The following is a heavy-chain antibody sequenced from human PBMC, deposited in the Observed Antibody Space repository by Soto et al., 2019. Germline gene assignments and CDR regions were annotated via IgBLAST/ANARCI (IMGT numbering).Heavy chain of an antibody. CDR2: INPTDGGT. CDR1: GYTFTTYY. D-gene: IGHD6-6*01. Sequence: QVQLVQSGAEVKKPGASVKISCKASGYTFTTYYMHWVRQAPGQSLEWMGIINPTDGGTTNAQRCQGSVTMTTDTSTSTVYIDLSWLRSEDTAVYYCASCPVPGSRSGEVFDIWGLGTLVTVSS. J-gene: IGHJ3*02. CDR3: ASCPVPGSRSGEVFDI. V-gene: IGHV1-46*01.